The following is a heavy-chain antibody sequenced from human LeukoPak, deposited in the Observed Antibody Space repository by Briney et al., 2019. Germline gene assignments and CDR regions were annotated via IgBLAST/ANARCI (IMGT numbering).Heavy chain of an antibody. Sequence: GESPKISCKGSGCSFTSYWIGWVRQMPGKGLEWMGIIYPGDSDTRYSPSFQGQVTISADKSISTAYLQWSSLKASDTAMYYCARLVWFGELSSGSFDYWGQGTLVTVSS. J-gene: IGHJ4*02. D-gene: IGHD3-10*01. V-gene: IGHV5-51*01. CDR1: GCSFTSYW. CDR3: ARLVWFGELSSGSFDY. CDR2: IYPGDSDT.